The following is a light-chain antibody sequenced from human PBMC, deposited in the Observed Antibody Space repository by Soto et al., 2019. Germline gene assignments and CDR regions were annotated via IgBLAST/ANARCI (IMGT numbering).Light chain of an antibody. CDR1: QSVSSSY. J-gene: IGKJ5*01. CDR2: DAS. CDR3: QQRSNWPGT. V-gene: IGKV3D-20*02. Sequence: EIVLTQSPGTLSLSPGERATVSCRSSQSVSSSYLAWYQQKPGQAPRLLIYDASNRATGIPARFSGSGSGTDFTLTISSLEPEDFAVYYCQQRSNWPGTFGQGTRLEI.